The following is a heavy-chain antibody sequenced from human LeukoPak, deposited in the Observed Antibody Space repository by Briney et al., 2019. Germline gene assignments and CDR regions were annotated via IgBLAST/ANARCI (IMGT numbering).Heavy chain of an antibody. J-gene: IGHJ4*02. CDR1: GFTVSSNH. Sequence: PGGSLRLSCAASGFTVSSNHMSWVRQAPGKGLEWVSVLYSGGSIYYADSVKGRFTISRDNAKNSLYLQMNSLRAEDTAVYYCARAPSGVAGLYFDYWGQGTLVTVSS. CDR2: LYSGGSI. D-gene: IGHD6-19*01. V-gene: IGHV3-53*01. CDR3: ARAPSGVAGLYFDY.